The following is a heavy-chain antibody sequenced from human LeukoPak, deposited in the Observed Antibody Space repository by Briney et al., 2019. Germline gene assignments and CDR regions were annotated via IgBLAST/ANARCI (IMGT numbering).Heavy chain of an antibody. J-gene: IGHJ5*02. D-gene: IGHD2-21*02. CDR2: IYYSGST. V-gene: IGHV4-31*03. CDR3: ARSGYCGGDCGTDTNWFDP. Sequence: SQTLSLTCTVSGGSISSGGYYWNWIRQHPGKGLEWIGCIYYSGSTYYNPSLRSRVIISIDTSKNQFSLKLSSVTAADTAVYYCARSGYCGGDCGTDTNWFDPWGQGTLVTVSS. CDR1: GGSISSGGYY.